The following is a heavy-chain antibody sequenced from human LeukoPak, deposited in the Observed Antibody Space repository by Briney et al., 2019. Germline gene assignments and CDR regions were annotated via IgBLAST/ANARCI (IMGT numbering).Heavy chain of an antibody. CDR2: IIPIFGTA. Sequence: SVKVSCKASGGTSSSYAISWVRQAPGQGLEWMGGIIPIFGTANYAQKFQGRVTITTDESTSTAYMELSSLRSEDTAVYYCARDRGYCSSTSCYRRRSHYWFDPWGQGTLVTVSS. V-gene: IGHV1-69*05. J-gene: IGHJ5*02. D-gene: IGHD2-2*01. CDR3: ARDRGYCSSTSCYRRRSHYWFDP. CDR1: GGTSSSYA.